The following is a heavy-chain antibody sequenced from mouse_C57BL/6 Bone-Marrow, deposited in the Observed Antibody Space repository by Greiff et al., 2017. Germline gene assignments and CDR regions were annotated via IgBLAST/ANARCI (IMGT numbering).Heavy chain of an antibody. CDR3: ARPGITTVDY. D-gene: IGHD1-1*01. CDR2: ISSGSSTI. V-gene: IGHV5-17*01. Sequence: EVKLVESGGGLVKPGGSLKLSCAASGFTFSDYGMHWVRQAPEKGLEWVAYISSGSSTIYYADTVKGRFTISRDNAKNTLFLQMTSLRSEDTAMYYCARPGITTVDYGGQGTTLTVSS. J-gene: IGHJ2*01. CDR1: GFTFSDYG.